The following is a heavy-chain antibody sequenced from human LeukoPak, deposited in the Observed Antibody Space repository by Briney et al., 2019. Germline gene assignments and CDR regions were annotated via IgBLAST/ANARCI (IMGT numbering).Heavy chain of an antibody. CDR1: GYTFTSYG. D-gene: IGHD1-1*01. V-gene: IGHV1-18*01. CDR3: ASLNRYNYAFDY. Sequence: ASVKVSCKASGYTFTSYGISWVRQAPGQGLEWMGWISAYNGNTNYAQKLQGRVTMTTDTSTSTAYMELRSLRSDDTAVYYCASLNRYNYAFDYWGQGTLVTVSS. CDR2: ISAYNGNT. J-gene: IGHJ4*02.